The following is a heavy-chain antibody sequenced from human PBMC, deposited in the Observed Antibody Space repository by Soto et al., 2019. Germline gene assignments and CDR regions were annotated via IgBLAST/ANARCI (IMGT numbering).Heavy chain of an antibody. V-gene: IGHV4-30-2*03. CDR2: IYHSGNT. CDR1: GGSISSGGYS. CDR3: ARRSRIAAAD. D-gene: IGHD6-13*01. J-gene: IGHJ4*02. Sequence: PSETLSLTCAVSGGSISSGGYSWSWIRQPPGKGLEWIGSIYHSGNTYYNPSLKSRVTISVDTSKNQFSLKLSSVTAADTAVYYCARRSRIAAADWGQGTLVTVSS.